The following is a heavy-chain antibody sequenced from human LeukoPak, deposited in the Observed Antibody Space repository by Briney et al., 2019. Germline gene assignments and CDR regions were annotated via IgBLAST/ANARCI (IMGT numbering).Heavy chain of an antibody. V-gene: IGHV4-38-2*02. CDR1: GYSISSGYY. CDR3: ARVPSGYDPNWFDP. J-gene: IGHJ5*02. Sequence: PSETLSLTCTVSGYSISSGYYWGWIRQPPGRGLEWIGTIYHRGTTYYNPSLKSRVTISLDTSKNQFSLKVNSVTAADTAVYYCARVPSGYDPNWFDPRGQGTLVTVSS. CDR2: IYHRGTT. D-gene: IGHD5-12*01.